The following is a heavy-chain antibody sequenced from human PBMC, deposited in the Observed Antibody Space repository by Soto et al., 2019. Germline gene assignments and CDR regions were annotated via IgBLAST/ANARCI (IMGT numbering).Heavy chain of an antibody. J-gene: IGHJ4*02. Sequence: ASVKVSCKASGYIFVNYGIAWVRQAPGQGLEWMGWISPYTGNTHSATKIQGRLTMTTDTSTSTAYLDLRSLRSDDTAVYFCARDTSRGEYDYWGQGTLVTSPQ. D-gene: IGHD3-10*01. V-gene: IGHV1-18*01. CDR3: ARDTSRGEYDY. CDR2: ISPYTGNT. CDR1: GYIFVNYG.